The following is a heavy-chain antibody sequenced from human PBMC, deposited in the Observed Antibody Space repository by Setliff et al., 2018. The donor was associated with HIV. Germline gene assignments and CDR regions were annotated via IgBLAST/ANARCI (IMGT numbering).Heavy chain of an antibody. J-gene: IGHJ6*03. CDR2: IWYDGSNK. V-gene: IGHV3-33*06. D-gene: IGHD2-2*01. CDR3: AKEQVPAAIQFHYYYMDV. CDR1: GFTFSNYG. Sequence: GGSLRLSCAASGFTFSNYGMHWVRQAPGKGLEWVAVIWYDGSNKYYADSVKGRFTISRGNSKNTLYLQMNSLRAEDTAVYYCAKEQVPAAIQFHYYYMDVWGKGTTVTVSS.